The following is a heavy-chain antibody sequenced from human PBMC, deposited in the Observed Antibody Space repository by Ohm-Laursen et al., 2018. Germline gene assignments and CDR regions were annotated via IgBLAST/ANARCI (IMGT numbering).Heavy chain of an antibody. CDR1: GFTFSSYA. D-gene: IGHD6-13*01. CDR2: ISGSGDST. CDR3: AKGYTSNWYSGMDV. J-gene: IGHJ6*02. V-gene: IGHV3-23*01. Sequence: SLRLSCAASGFTFSSYAMSWVRQAPGKGLEWVSAISGSGDSTYYADSVKGRFTISRDNSKNTLSLQMNSLRAEDTAVYYCAKGYTSNWYSGMDVWGQGTTVTVSS.